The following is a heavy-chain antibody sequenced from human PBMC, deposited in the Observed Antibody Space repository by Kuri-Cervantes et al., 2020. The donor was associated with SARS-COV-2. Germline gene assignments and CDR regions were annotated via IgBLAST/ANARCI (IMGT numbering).Heavy chain of an antibody. J-gene: IGHJ6*02. CDR3: ARDRAPDRYCSSTSCYRGMDV. Sequence: GESLKISCAASGFTFSSYAMRWVRQAPGEGLEWVSIISGSGGRTYNPDSVKGRFTISRDNSKNTLNVQMNSLRAEDTAVYYCARDRAPDRYCSSTSCYRGMDVWGQGTTVTVSS. CDR2: ISGSGGRT. V-gene: IGHV3-23*01. CDR1: GFTFSSYA. D-gene: IGHD2-2*01.